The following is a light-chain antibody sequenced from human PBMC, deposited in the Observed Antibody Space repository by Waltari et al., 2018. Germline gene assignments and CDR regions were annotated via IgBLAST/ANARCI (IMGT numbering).Light chain of an antibody. Sequence: SCKASQSIGLYLAWYQQKPGQAPSLLMYHASSRATGIPDRFSGSGSGADFSLTISRLAPEDFAVYYCQKYESLPATFGQGTKVEIK. CDR2: HAS. J-gene: IGKJ1*01. V-gene: IGKV3-20*01. CDR3: QKYESLPAT. CDR1: QSIGLY.